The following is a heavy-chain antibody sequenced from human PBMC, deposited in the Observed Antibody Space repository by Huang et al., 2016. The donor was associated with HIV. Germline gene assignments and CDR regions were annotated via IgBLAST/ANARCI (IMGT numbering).Heavy chain of an antibody. CDR2: ISKNGER. CDR3: ARRAAVIGMDY. J-gene: IGHJ4*02. Sequence: EVQLVESGGGLVKVGGSLRLSCVASGFGFNDYNINWVRQAAGKGLEWVWCISKNGERHYGDSVRGRFTSSRDHANKSVYLQMNSLRAEDTAVYYCARRAAVIGMDYWGQGALVTVSS. D-gene: IGHD6-19*01. CDR1: GFGFNDYN. V-gene: IGHV3-21*01.